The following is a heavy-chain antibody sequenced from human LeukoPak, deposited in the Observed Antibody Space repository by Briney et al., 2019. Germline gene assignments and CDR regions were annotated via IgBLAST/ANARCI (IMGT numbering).Heavy chain of an antibody. V-gene: IGHV1-18*01. CDR1: GYTFTSYS. Sequence: GASVKVSCKASGYTFTSYSISWVRQAPGQGLEWMGWISAYNGNTNYAQKLQGRVTMTTDTSTSTAYMELRSLRSDDTAVYYCARGMDSSGYFHDAFDIWGQGTMVTVSS. CDR3: ARGMDSSGYFHDAFDI. J-gene: IGHJ3*02. D-gene: IGHD3-22*01. CDR2: ISAYNGNT.